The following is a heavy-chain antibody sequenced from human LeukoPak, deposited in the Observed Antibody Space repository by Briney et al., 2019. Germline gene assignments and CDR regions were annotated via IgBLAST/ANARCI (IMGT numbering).Heavy chain of an antibody. V-gene: IGHV1-69*13. J-gene: IGHJ4*02. D-gene: IGHD3-10*01. CDR1: GYTFTGYY. CDR2: IIPIFGTA. CDR3: ARANPGYYGSGHFDY. Sequence: SVKVSCKASGYTFTGYYMHWVRQAPGQGLEWMGGIIPIFGTANYAQKFQGRVTITADESTSTAYMELSSLRSEDTAVYYCARANPGYYGSGHFDYWGQGTLVTVSS.